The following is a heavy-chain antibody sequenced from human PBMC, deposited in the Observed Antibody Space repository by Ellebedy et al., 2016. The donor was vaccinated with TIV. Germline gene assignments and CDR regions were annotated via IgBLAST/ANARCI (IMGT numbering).Heavy chain of an antibody. Sequence: GGSLRLXXAASGFTFDDYAMHWVRQAPGKGLEWVSGISWNSGSIGYADSVKGRFTISRDNAKNSLYLQMNSLRAEDTALYYCAKETGYSSGWYVGYWGQGTLVTVSS. V-gene: IGHV3-9*01. CDR3: AKETGYSSGWYVGY. D-gene: IGHD6-19*01. CDR2: ISWNSGSI. J-gene: IGHJ4*02. CDR1: GFTFDDYA.